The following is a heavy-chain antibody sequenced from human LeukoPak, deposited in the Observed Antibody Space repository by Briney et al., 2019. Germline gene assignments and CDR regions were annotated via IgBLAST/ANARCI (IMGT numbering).Heavy chain of an antibody. CDR3: AKGGGAAFYYYMDV. J-gene: IGHJ6*03. CDR2: ISSSGSTI. D-gene: IGHD1-26*01. Sequence: PGGSLRLSCAASGFTFSDYYMSWIRQAPGKGLEWVSYISSSGSTIYYADSVKGRFTVSRDNFKNTLYLQMNSLRAEDTAVYYCAKGGGAAFYYYMDVWGKGTTVTVSS. V-gene: IGHV3-11*01. CDR1: GFTFSDYY.